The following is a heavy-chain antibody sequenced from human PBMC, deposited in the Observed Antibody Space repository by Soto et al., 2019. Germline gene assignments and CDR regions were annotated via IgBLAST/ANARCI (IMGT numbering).Heavy chain of an antibody. D-gene: IGHD3-10*01. CDR3: ARDRWGYVSGAFDY. CDR2: ISYNESQK. J-gene: IGHJ4*02. Sequence: QVQLVESGGGVVQPGRSLRLSCAASGFTFSNVMHWVRQAPGKGLEWVALISYNESQKFYADSVKGRFTISRDNSKNTVYLQMNSLRSEDTAVYYCARDRWGYVSGAFDYWGQGTLVTVPS. V-gene: IGHV3-30*04. CDR1: GFTFSNV.